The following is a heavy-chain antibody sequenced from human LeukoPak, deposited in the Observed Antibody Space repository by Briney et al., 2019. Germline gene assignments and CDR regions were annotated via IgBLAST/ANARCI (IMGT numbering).Heavy chain of an antibody. CDR3: AREGPNDYGDY. D-gene: IGHD2-8*01. CDR2: ISAYNGNT. Sequence: ASVKVSCKASGYTFTSYAMNWVRQAPGQGLEWMGWISAYNGNTKNAQKFQGRITMTTDRSTSTAYMELRSLRSDDTAVYYCAREGPNDYGDYWGQGTLVTVSS. CDR1: GYTFTSYA. V-gene: IGHV1-18*01. J-gene: IGHJ4*02.